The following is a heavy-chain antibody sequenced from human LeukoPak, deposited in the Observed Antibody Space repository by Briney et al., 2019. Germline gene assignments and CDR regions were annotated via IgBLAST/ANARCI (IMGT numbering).Heavy chain of an antibody. Sequence: ASVKVSCKASGGTFSSYAISWVRQAPGQGLEWMGGIIPIFGTANYAQKFQGRVTITADESTRTAYMELRRLRSEDTAVYYCARHLKGLLTTFDYWGKGPRVRVSS. CDR1: GGTFSSYA. CDR3: ARHLKGLLTTFDY. J-gene: IGHJ4*02. V-gene: IGHV1-69*13. D-gene: IGHD4/OR15-4a*01. CDR2: IIPIFGTA.